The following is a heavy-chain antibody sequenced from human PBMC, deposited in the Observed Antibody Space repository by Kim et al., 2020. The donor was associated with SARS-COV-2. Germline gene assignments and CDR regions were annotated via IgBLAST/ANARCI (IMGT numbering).Heavy chain of an antibody. CDR3: KKEVGQVAPYAISGRDV. V-gene: IGHV3-23*01. Sequence: GGSLRLSCVGSGFSFGSYAMSWVRQAPGKGLEWVSTFTGSGGRPYSADSVKGRFTITRESSQNTLNLQMNSLRVEDTAIYFCKKEVGQVAPYAISGRDVGGQGTSLTASA. CDR2: FTGSGGRP. D-gene: IGHD3-16*01. J-gene: IGHJ6*01. CDR1: GFSFGSYA.